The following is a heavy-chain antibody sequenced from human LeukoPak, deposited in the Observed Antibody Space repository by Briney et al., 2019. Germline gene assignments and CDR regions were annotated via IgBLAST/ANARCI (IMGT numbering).Heavy chain of an antibody. D-gene: IGHD3-22*01. Sequence: GESLKISCKGSGYTFTTYWIGWVRQMPGKGLEWMGIIYPGDSGTRHSPSFQGQVTTSAGKSISTAYLQWSSLKASDTAMYYCARQPLYDSSGYPDYWGQGTLVTVSS. CDR1: GYTFTTYW. V-gene: IGHV5-51*01. J-gene: IGHJ4*02. CDR3: ARQPLYDSSGYPDY. CDR2: IYPGDSGT.